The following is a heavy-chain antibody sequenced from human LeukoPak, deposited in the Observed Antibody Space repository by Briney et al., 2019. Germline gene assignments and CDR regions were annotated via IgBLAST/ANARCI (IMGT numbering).Heavy chain of an antibody. Sequence: PGGSLRLSCAASGFTFSGYSMNWVRQAPGKGLEWVSSISSSSSYIYYADSVKGRFTISRDNAKNSLYLQMNSLRAEDTAVYYCARVRALYPGSEYYYMDVWGKGTTVTISS. J-gene: IGHJ6*03. CDR2: ISSSSSYI. D-gene: IGHD3-10*01. CDR1: GFTFSGYS. CDR3: ARVRALYPGSEYYYMDV. V-gene: IGHV3-21*01.